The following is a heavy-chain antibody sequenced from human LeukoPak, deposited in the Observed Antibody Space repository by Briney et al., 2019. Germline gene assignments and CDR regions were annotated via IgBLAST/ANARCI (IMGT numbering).Heavy chain of an antibody. J-gene: IGHJ6*02. D-gene: IGHD2-15*01. V-gene: IGHV4-59*01. Sequence: SETLSLTCTVSGGSISSYYWSWIRQPPGKGLEWIGYIYYGGSTNYNPSLKSRVTISVDTSKNQFSLKLSSVTAADTAVYYCARSGVVAATYGMDVWGQGTTVTVSS. CDR3: ARSGVVAATYGMDV. CDR1: GGSISSYY. CDR2: IYYGGST.